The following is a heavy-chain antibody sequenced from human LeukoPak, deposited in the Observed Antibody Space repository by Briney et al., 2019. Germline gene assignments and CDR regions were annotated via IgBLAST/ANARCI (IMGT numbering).Heavy chain of an antibody. D-gene: IGHD1-14*01. CDR1: GFTFSSYA. CDR3: AREEPAGSIDY. J-gene: IGHJ4*02. CDR2: ISSNGGST. Sequence: PGGSLRLSCAASGFTFSSYAMHWVRQAPGKGLEYVSAISSNGGSTYYANSVKGRFTISRDNSKNTLYLQMGSLRAEDTALYYRAREEPAGSIDYWGQGTLVTVSS. V-gene: IGHV3-64*01.